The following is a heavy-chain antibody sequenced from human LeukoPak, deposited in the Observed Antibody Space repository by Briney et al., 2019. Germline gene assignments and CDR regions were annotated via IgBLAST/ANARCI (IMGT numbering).Heavy chain of an antibody. J-gene: IGHJ6*02. CDR2: IYPGDSDT. CDR3: ARHGGSGSYYYFYGLDA. V-gene: IGHV5-51*01. D-gene: IGHD1-26*01. Sequence: GESLQISCKGSGYSFTTYWIGWVRQLPGKGLEWMGIIYPGDSDTRYSPSFQGQVTISADKSITTAYLEWSRLKASDTAIYYCARHGGSGSYYYFYGLDAWGQGTTVTVSS. CDR1: GYSFTTYW.